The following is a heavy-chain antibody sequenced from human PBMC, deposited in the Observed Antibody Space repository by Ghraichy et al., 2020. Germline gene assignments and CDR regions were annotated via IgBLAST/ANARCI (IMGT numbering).Heavy chain of an antibody. CDR2: ISGSGGST. Sequence: GGSLTLSCAASGFNFNNFAMNWVRQAPGKGLEWVSGISGSGGSTYYADSVQGRFTISRDNSKHTMYLQMNSLRAEDTAIYYCARGQAYMVIVPAALADAALDIWGQGTVVTVSS. CDR3: ARGQAYMVIVPAALADAALDI. J-gene: IGHJ3*02. V-gene: IGHV3-23*01. CDR1: GFNFNNFA. D-gene: IGHD2-2*01.